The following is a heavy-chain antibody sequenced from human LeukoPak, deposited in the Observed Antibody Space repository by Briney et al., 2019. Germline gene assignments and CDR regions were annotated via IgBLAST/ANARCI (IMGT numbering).Heavy chain of an antibody. J-gene: IGHJ5*02. D-gene: IGHD5-18*01. CDR3: ARVGYSYGYNWFDP. CDR1: GFTFDDYG. CDR2: INWNGGST. Sequence: GGSLRLSCAASGFTFDDYGMSWVRQAPGKGLEWVSGINWNGGSTGYADSVKGRFTISRDNAKNSLYLQMNSLRAEDTAVYYCARVGYSYGYNWFDPWGQGTLVTVSS. V-gene: IGHV3-20*04.